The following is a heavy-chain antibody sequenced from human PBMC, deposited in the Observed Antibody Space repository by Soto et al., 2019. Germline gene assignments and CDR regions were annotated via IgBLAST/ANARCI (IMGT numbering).Heavy chain of an antibody. Sequence: GGSLRLSCAASGFTFSNAWMSWVRQAPGKGLEWVGRIKSKTDGGTTDYAAPVKGRFTISRDDSKNTLYLQMNSLKTEDTAVYYCTAEYSSGWYKSDYWGQGTLVTVSS. D-gene: IGHD6-19*01. J-gene: IGHJ4*02. V-gene: IGHV3-15*01. CDR2: IKSKTDGGTT. CDR1: GFTFSNAW. CDR3: TAEYSSGWYKSDY.